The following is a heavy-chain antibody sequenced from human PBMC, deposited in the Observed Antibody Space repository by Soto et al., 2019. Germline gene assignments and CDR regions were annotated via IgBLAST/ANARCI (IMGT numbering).Heavy chain of an antibody. J-gene: IGHJ4*02. Sequence: QVQLQESGPGLVKPSGTLSLTCAVSSGSISSSNCWSWVRQPPGKGLEWIGEIYHSGSTNYNPSLKSRVTISVDKSKNQFSLKLSAVTAADTAVYYCARTLRIFGVVSYFDYWGQGTLVTVSS. CDR2: IYHSGST. CDR1: SGSISSSNC. CDR3: ARTLRIFGVVSYFDY. D-gene: IGHD3-3*01. V-gene: IGHV4-4*02.